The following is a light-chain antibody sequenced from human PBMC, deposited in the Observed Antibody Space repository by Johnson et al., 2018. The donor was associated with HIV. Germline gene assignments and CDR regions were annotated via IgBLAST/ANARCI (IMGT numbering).Light chain of an antibody. V-gene: IGLV1-44*01. CDR3: AAWDDSLNEYV. CDR1: SSNIANNT. Sequence: QAVLTQPPSVSAAPGQKVTISCSGSSSNIANNTVNWYQHFPGTAPKLLMYGNVKRPSGIPDRFTGSKSGTSASLAISGLQAEDEADYYCAAWDDSLNEYVFGTGTKVTVL. CDR2: GNV. J-gene: IGLJ1*01.